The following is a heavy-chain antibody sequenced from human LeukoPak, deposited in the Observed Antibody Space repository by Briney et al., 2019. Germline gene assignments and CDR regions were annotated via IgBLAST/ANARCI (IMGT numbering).Heavy chain of an antibody. CDR2: IYFNGNT. CDR1: GSSINGHW. Sequence: PSETLSLTCTVSGSSINGHWWSWIRQPPGKGLEWIGFIYFNGNTLYNPFLKSRVTLSVDTFNNQFSLSLTSVTAADTAVYYCAGLHFASAEEFDPWGQGTLVTVSS. V-gene: IGHV4-59*08. J-gene: IGHJ5*02. D-gene: IGHD6-25*01. CDR3: AGLHFASAEEFDP.